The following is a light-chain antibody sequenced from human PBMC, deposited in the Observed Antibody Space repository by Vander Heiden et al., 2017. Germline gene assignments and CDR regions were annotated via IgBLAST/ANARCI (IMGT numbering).Light chain of an antibody. V-gene: IGKV1-27*01. Sequence: DIQMTQSPSSPSASVGDRVSITCRASQSISNYLAWYQQKPGEVPKLLIYAASSLQSGVPSRFSGGVAGTDFTLTISNLLPEDVATYYCHRYNSLPTFGQGTRVEIK. J-gene: IGKJ1*01. CDR2: AAS. CDR1: QSISNY. CDR3: HRYNSLPT.